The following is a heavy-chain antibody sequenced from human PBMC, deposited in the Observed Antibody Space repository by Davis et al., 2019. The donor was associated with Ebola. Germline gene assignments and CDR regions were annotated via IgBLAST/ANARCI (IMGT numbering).Heavy chain of an antibody. CDR1: GFTFSDYF. V-gene: IGHV3-11*04. CDR3: ARDSRYDSSGYYRNYYYGMDV. Sequence: GESLKISCAASGFTFSDYFFIWIRQSLQKGLEWISYISNTGKTIYYADSVKGRFTISRDNSKNTLYLQMNSLRAEDTAVYYCARDSRYDSSGYYRNYYYGMDVWGQGTTVTVSS. D-gene: IGHD3-22*01. CDR2: ISNTGKTI. J-gene: IGHJ6*02.